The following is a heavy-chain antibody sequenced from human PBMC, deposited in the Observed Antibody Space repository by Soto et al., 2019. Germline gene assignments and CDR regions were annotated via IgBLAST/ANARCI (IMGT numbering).Heavy chain of an antibody. Sequence: QVQLVESGGGVVQPGRSLRLSCAASGFTFSSYGMHWVRQAPGKGLEWVAVIWYDGSNKYYADSVKVRFTISRDNSKNTLYLQMNSMRAEDTAVYYCARESRKYYDFWSGYLNWFDPWGQGTLVTVSS. V-gene: IGHV3-33*01. CDR1: GFTFSSYG. CDR2: IWYDGSNK. D-gene: IGHD3-3*01. J-gene: IGHJ5*02. CDR3: ARESRKYYDFWSGYLNWFDP.